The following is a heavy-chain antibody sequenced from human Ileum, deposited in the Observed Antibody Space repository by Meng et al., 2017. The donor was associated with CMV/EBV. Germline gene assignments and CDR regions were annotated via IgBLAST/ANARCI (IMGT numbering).Heavy chain of an antibody. CDR2: VYYSGSA. CDR1: GDSIRSHY. J-gene: IGHJ4*02. V-gene: IGHV4-59*11. CDR3: ARGIGHASNNTHDY. Sequence: SETLSLTCTVSGDSIRSHYWSWIRQPPGKGLEWMGHVYYSGSATYSPSLRSRITISVDTSKNQISLNLRSVTAADTAIYFCARGIGHASNNTHDYWGQGTAVTVSS. D-gene: IGHD1/OR15-1a*01.